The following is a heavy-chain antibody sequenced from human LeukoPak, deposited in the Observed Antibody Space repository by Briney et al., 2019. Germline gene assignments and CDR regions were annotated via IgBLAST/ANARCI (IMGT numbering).Heavy chain of an antibody. CDR2: IKQDGNEK. J-gene: IGHJ2*01. CDR1: GFRFNTFW. Sequence: PGGSLRLSCAASGFRFNTFWMSWVRQAPGKGLEWVANIKQDGNEKYYADSVKGRFTISRDNAKNSLYLQMNSLRAEDTAVYYCARDQWSIAAAGSANWYFDLWGRGTLVTVSS. D-gene: IGHD6-13*01. CDR3: ARDQWSIAAAGSANWYFDL. V-gene: IGHV3-7*01.